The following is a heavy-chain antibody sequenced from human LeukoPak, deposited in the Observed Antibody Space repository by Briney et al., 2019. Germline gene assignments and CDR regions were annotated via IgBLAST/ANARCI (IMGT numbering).Heavy chain of an antibody. D-gene: IGHD2-2*01. J-gene: IGHJ6*03. Sequence: ASVKVSCKASGYTFTSYAMHWVRQAPGQRLEWMGWINAGNGNTKYSQKFQGRVTITRDTSASTAYMELSSLRSEDTAVYYCARGRLGYCSSTSCYSDYYMDVWGKGTTVTVSS. CDR3: ARGRLGYCSSTSCYSDYYMDV. CDR2: INAGNGNT. CDR1: GYTFTSYA. V-gene: IGHV1-3*01.